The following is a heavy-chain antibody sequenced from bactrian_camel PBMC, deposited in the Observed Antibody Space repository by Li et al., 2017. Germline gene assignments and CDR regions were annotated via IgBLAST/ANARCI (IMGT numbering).Heavy chain of an antibody. CDR3: AADLPPYGSTCPGSLGY. CDR1: GFTFDDSS. Sequence: HVQLVESGGGSVQAGGSLRLSRTASGFTFDDSSMGWYRQAPGNECELVSADSNDGNTYYADSVKGRFTISYDCAKNTVYLQMNSLEPEDTAVYYCAADLPPYGSTCPGSLGYWGQGTQVTVS. CDR2: DSNDGNT. J-gene: IGHJ6*01. D-gene: IGHD6*01. V-gene: IGHV3S55*01.